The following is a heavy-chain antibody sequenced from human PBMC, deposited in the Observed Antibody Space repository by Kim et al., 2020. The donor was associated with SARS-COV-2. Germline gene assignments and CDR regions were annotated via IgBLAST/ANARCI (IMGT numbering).Heavy chain of an antibody. CDR1: GFTFSSYA. J-gene: IGHJ3*02. CDR3: ASEYCSSTSCQGDAFDT. V-gene: IGHV3-30-3*01. D-gene: IGHD2-2*01. Sequence: GGSLRLSCAASGFTFSSYAMHWVRQAPGKGLEWVAVISYDGSNKYYADSVKGRFTISRDNSKNTLYLQMNSLRAEDTAVYYCASEYCSSTSCQGDAFDTWGQGTMVTVSS. CDR2: ISYDGSNK.